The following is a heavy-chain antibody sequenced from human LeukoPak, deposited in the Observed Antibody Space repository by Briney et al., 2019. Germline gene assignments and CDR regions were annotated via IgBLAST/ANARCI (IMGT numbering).Heavy chain of an antibody. CDR2: INPNSGGT. CDR1: GYTFTGYY. J-gene: IGHJ4*02. D-gene: IGHD5-24*01. Sequence: ASVKVSCKASGYTFTGYYMHWVRQAPGQGLEWIGWINPNSGGTNYAQKFQGRVTMTRDTSISTAYMELSRLRSDDTAVYYCARHRSRDGYNFDFDYWGQGTLVTVSS. CDR3: ARHRSRDGYNFDFDY. V-gene: IGHV1-2*02.